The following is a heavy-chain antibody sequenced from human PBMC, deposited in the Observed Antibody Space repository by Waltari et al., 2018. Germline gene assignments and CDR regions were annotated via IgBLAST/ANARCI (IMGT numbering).Heavy chain of an antibody. CDR2: IYSGGST. CDR3: ASPSSSWGEYFQH. V-gene: IGHV3-53*01. D-gene: IGHD6-13*01. CDR1: GFTVSSNY. J-gene: IGHJ1*01. Sequence: EVQLVESGGGLIQPGGSLRLSCAASGFTVSSNYMSWVRQAPGKGLEWVSVIYSGGSTYYADSVKGRFTISRDNSKNTLYLQMNSLRAEDTAVYYCASPSSSWGEYFQHWGQGTLVTVSS.